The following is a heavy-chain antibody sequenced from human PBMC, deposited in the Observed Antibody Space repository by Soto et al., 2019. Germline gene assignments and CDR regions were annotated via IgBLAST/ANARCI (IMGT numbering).Heavy chain of an antibody. J-gene: IGHJ4*02. V-gene: IGHV4-39*01. Sequence: QLQLQESGPGLVKPSETLSLTCTVSGDSITSSNYYWGWIRQPPWKGLEWIGTIYYSGSAYYNPSLKRRVAISVDTYKNQFSLHLNSVTAADRAVYYCASLGHSGWDYWGQGALVTVSS. CDR1: GDSITSSNYY. CDR3: ASLGHSGWDY. D-gene: IGHD6-13*01. CDR2: IYYSGSA.